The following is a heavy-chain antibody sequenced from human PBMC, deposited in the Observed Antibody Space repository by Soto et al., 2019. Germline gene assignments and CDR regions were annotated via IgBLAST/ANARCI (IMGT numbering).Heavy chain of an antibody. CDR1: GFTFSSYS. V-gene: IGHV3-48*01. CDR3: ARDQGLITFGGVIDGFDY. Sequence: GGSLRLSCAASGFTFSSYSMNWVRQAPGKGLEWVSYISSSSSTIYYADSVKGRFTISRDNAKNSLYLQMNSLRAEDTAVYYCARDQGLITFGGVIDGFDYWGQGTLVTVSS. D-gene: IGHD3-16*02. J-gene: IGHJ4*02. CDR2: ISSSSSTI.